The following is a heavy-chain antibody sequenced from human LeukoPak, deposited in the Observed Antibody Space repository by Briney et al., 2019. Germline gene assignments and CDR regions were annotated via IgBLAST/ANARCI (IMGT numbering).Heavy chain of an antibody. CDR3: ASSRTRTDY. V-gene: IGHV3-7*01. CDR2: IKQDGSEK. J-gene: IGHJ4*02. CDR1: GFSFSNYW. D-gene: IGHD1-14*01. Sequence: GGSLRLSCAASGFSFSNYWMSWVRQAPGKGLEWVANIKQDGSEKYYVDSVKGRFTISRDNAKNSLYLQMNSLRAEDTAVYYCASSRTRTDYWGQGTLVTVSS.